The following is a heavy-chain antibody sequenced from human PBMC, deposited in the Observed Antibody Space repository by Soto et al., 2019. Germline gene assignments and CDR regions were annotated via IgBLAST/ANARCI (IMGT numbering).Heavy chain of an antibody. CDR3: ARVERGTATTVVDAFDI. Sequence: QVQLQQWGAGLLKPSETLSLTCAVYGGFVTSGSYYRSWIRQPPGKGLEWIGEMGHSGGTRFSPSLKSRVTISVDTSKNQFTLKMSSVTAADAALYYCARVERGTATTVVDAFDIWGPGTMVTVSS. V-gene: IGHV4-34*01. D-gene: IGHD1-1*01. CDR1: GGFVTSGSYY. CDR2: MGHSGGT. J-gene: IGHJ3*02.